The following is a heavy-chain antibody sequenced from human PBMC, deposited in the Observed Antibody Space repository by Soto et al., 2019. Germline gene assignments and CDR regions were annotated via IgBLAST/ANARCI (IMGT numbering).Heavy chain of an antibody. D-gene: IGHD2-15*01. CDR1: GIIFGSYV. CDR2: IRESGATA. J-gene: IGHJ5*02. CDR3: AKNLVAWFRP. Sequence: EEQLLESGGGLVQPGGSLRLSCAASGIIFGSYVMAWVRQAPGKGLEWVSLIRESGATAYYADSVKGRFTISRDNAKSTLYLQMLSLTGEDTAIYSCAKNLVAWFRPWGQGTLVSASS. V-gene: IGHV3-23*01.